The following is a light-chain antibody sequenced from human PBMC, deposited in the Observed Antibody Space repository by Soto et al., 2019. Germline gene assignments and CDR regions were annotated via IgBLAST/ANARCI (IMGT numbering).Light chain of an antibody. J-gene: IGKJ4*01. V-gene: IGKV3-20*01. CDR2: DAS. CDR3: EQYGITSLS. CDR1: QSVANNY. Sequence: EIVLTQSPGTLSLSPGERATLSCRASQSVANNYLAWYQQKPGQAPRFLIYDASSRATGIPDRFSGSGSGTDFTLTISRLEPEDLAVDYCEQYGITSLSFGVGTKVEIK.